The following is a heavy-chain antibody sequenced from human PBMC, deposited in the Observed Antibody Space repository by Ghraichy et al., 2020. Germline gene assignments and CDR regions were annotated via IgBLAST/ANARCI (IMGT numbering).Heavy chain of an antibody. CDR3: AKAPRDTGGYKHPFDY. CDR1: GFSFTDYG. Sequence: GGSLRLSCAASGFSFTDYGMHWVRQAPGKGLEWVAGTSYHGNDQYYADSVTGRFTISRDNSKNTLFLQMSSLRAADTAVYHCAKAPRDTGGYKHPFDYWGQGTLVTVSS. D-gene: IGHD1-26*01. CDR2: TSYHGNDQ. V-gene: IGHV3-30*18. J-gene: IGHJ4*02.